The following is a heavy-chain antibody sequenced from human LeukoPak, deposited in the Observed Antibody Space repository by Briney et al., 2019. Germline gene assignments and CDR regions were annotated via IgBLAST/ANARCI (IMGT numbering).Heavy chain of an antibody. Sequence: SETLSLTCTVSGGSISSGDYYWSWTRQPPGKGLEWIGYIYYSGSTYYNPSLKSRVTISVDTSKNQFSLKLSSVTAADTAVYYCARHVDTALARVDYWGQGTLVTVSS. CDR1: GGSISSGDYY. CDR2: IYYSGST. D-gene: IGHD5-18*01. J-gene: IGHJ4*02. V-gene: IGHV4-30-4*01. CDR3: ARHVDTALARVDY.